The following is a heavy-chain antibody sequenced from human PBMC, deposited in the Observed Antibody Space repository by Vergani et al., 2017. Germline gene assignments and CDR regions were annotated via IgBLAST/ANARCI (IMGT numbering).Heavy chain of an antibody. CDR3: ARGRSTSYYYYGMDV. Sequence: QVQLQESGPGLVKPSQTLSLTCTVSGGSISSGGYYWSWIRQHPGKGLEWIGYIYYSGSTYYNPSLKSRVTISVDTSKNQFSLKLSSVTAADTAVYYCARGRSTSYYYYGMDVWGQGTTVTVSS. V-gene: IGHV4-31*03. J-gene: IGHJ6*02. CDR2: IYYSGST. CDR1: GGSISSGGYY. D-gene: IGHD2-2*01.